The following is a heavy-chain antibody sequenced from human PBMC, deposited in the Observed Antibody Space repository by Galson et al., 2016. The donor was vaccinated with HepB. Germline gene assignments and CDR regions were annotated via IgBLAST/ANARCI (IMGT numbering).Heavy chain of an antibody. J-gene: IGHJ4*02. CDR1: GYTFTSYY. V-gene: IGHV1-46*01. Sequence: SVKVSCKASGYTFTSYYMHWVRQAPGQGLEWMGIINPSGGSTSYAQKFQGRVTVTRDTSTSTVYMELSSLRSEDTAVYYCARSGKRMVVTAPIDYWGQGTLVTVSS. D-gene: IGHD2-21*02. CDR3: ARSGKRMVVTAPIDY. CDR2: INPSGGST.